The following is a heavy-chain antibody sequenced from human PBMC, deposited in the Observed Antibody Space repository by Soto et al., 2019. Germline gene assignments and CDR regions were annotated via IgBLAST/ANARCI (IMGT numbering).Heavy chain of an antibody. J-gene: IGHJ5*02. V-gene: IGHV3-48*02. Sequence: EVRLVESGGGWVQPGGSLRLSCEASGFSFSRYAMSWVRQAPGKGLEWISYISMSGTTMFYADSVKGRFTISRDNAQKSLFLEMNSLRDDDTAIYFCARDAIGDATNWFDPWGQGTLVTVSS. D-gene: IGHD3-10*01. CDR1: GFSFSRYA. CDR2: ISMSGTTM. CDR3: ARDAIGDATNWFDP.